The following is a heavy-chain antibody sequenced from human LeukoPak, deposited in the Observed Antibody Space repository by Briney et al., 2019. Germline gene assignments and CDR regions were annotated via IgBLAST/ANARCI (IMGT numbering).Heavy chain of an antibody. Sequence: SETLSLTCTVSGGSISSYYWSWIRQPPGKGLEWIGYIYYSGSTNYNPSLKSRVTISVDTSKNQFSLKLSSVTAADTAVYYCASVYCSSTSCPNYYYYGMDVWGQGTTVTVSS. CDR2: IYYSGST. CDR3: ASVYCSSTSCPNYYYYGMDV. D-gene: IGHD2-2*01. V-gene: IGHV4-59*08. J-gene: IGHJ6*02. CDR1: GGSISSYY.